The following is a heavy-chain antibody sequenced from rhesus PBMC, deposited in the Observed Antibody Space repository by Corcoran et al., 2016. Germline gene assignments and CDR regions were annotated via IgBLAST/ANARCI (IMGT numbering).Heavy chain of an antibody. Sequence: QVQLQESGPGLVKPLETLSLTCAVSGGSISSNSGSWIRQAPGTGLEWVGYIYGSGSSTNYNPSLKSRVPLSVDTSKNQLSLKLSSVTAADTAVYYCARSEYCSSTYCWMGRFDVWGPGVLVTVSS. V-gene: IGHV4S11*01. CDR3: ARSEYCSSTYCWMGRFDV. J-gene: IGHJ5-1*01. CDR1: GGSISSNS. D-gene: IGHD2-15*01. CDR2: IYGSGSST.